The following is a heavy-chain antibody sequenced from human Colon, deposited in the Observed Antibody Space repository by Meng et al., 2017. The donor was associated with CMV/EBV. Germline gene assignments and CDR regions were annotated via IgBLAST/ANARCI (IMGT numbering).Heavy chain of an antibody. Sequence: SEILSLTCAVYGESFSDYYWSWIRQSPGKGLEWIGEINHSGSTNYNPSLKSRVTISVDTSKNQFSLKLRSVTAADTAVYYCARFGGVIIPPYYFDYWGQGTLVTVSS. CDR1: GESFSDYY. V-gene: IGHV4-34*01. CDR3: ARFGGVIIPPYYFDY. D-gene: IGHD3-16*01. J-gene: IGHJ4*02. CDR2: INHSGST.